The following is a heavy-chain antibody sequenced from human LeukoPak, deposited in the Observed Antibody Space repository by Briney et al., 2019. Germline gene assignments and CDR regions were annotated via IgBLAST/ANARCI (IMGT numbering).Heavy chain of an antibody. CDR3: ARGEDSGSFDY. D-gene: IGHD3-10*01. CDR1: GFTFSSYA. CDR2: ISSNGGST. Sequence: GGSLRLSCAASGFTFSSYAMHWVRQAPGKGLEYVSAISSNGGSTYYANSVKGRFTISRDNSKNTLYLQMGSLRAEDMAVYYCARGEDSGSFDYWGQGTLVTVSS. V-gene: IGHV3-64*01. J-gene: IGHJ4*02.